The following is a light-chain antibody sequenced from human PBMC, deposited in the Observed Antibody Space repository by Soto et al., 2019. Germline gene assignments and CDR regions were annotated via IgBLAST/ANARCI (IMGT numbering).Light chain of an antibody. Sequence: SYELTQPPSVSVSPGQTANITCSGDKLGDKYACWYQQKPGQSPVLVIYQDSKRPSGIPERFSGSNSGNTATLTISGTQAMDEADYYCQAWDSSLYVVFGGGTKLTVL. J-gene: IGLJ2*01. CDR3: QAWDSSLYVV. CDR2: QDS. CDR1: KLGDKY. V-gene: IGLV3-1*01.